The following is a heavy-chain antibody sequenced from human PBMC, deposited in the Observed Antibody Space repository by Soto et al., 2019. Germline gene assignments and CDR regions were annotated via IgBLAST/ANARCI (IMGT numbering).Heavy chain of an antibody. Sequence: EAQLLESGGGWVQPGGSLRLSCAASGFTFNDYAMTWDRQAPGKGLEWVSVIGGNGGNIFYADFVKGRFTISRDNSKNTLYLQMNSLRAEDTAIYYCAKAYGDNAPHDYWGQGTLVTVSS. D-gene: IGHD4-17*01. CDR2: IGGNGGNI. V-gene: IGHV3-23*01. J-gene: IGHJ4*02. CDR1: GFTFNDYA. CDR3: AKAYGDNAPHDY.